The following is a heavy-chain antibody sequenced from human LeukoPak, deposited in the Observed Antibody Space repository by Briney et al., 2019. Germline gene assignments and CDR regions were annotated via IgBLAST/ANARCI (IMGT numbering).Heavy chain of an antibody. D-gene: IGHD2-2*02. CDR3: AREPIVLVPAAIFNWFDP. CDR1: GYTFTGYY. V-gene: IGHV1-2*02. J-gene: IGHJ5*02. Sequence: ASVKVSCRASGYTFTGYYIHWVRQAPGQGPEWMGWINPDSGGTNYAQKFQGRVTMSRDTSISTAYMEVSRLRSDHTAVYYCAREPIVLVPAAIFNWFDPRGQGTLVTVSS. CDR2: INPDSGGT.